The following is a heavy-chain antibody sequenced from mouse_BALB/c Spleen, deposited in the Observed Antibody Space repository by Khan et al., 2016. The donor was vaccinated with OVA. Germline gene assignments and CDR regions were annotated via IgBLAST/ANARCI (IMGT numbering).Heavy chain of an antibody. V-gene: IGHV1-7*01. CDR3: TRDRIDY. CDR2: INPTSGYT. Sequence: QIQLVQSGAELAKPGASVKMSCKASGYTFTTYWMHWVKQRPGQGQEWIGYINPTSGYTDYNDKFKDRATLSADKSSSTAYMQLNSLTSEDSAVYYCTRDRIDYWGQGTTLTVSS. J-gene: IGHJ2*01. CDR1: GYTFTTYW.